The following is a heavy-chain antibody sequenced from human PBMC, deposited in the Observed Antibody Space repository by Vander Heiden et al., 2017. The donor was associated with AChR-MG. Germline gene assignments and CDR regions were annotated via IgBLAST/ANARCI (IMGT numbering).Heavy chain of an antibody. Sequence: QVQLVQSGAEVKKPGSSVKVSCKASGGTFSSYAISWVRQAPGQGREWMGGSIPILGTANYAKKVQGRVTITADESTSTAYMELSSVRSEDTAVYYCARLGQGLPDYYMDVWGKGTTVTVS. V-gene: IGHV1-69*01. J-gene: IGHJ6*03. CDR1: GGTFSSYA. CDR2: SIPILGTA. CDR3: ARLGQGLPDYYMDV. D-gene: IGHD6-25*01.